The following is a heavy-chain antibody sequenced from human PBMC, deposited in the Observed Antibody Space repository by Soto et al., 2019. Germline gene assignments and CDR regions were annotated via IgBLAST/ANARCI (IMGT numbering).Heavy chain of an antibody. CDR1: GCSISSSSYY. Sequence: SETRSLTCTVSGCSISSSSYYWGWIRQPPGKGLEWIGSIYYSGSTYYNPSLKSRVTISVDTSKNQFSLKLSSVTAADTAVYYCARRQSSSWYRLWGQGTLVTVS. CDR3: ARRQSSSWYRL. V-gene: IGHV4-39*01. CDR2: IYYSGST. D-gene: IGHD6-13*01. J-gene: IGHJ4*02.